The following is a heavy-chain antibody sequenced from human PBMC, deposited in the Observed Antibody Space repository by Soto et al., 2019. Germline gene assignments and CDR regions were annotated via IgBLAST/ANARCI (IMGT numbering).Heavy chain of an antibody. CDR2: ISGSGGST. CDR3: AKDFMVVNDAFDI. Sequence: GGSLRLSCAASGFTFSSYAMSWVRQAPGKGLEWVSAISGSGGSTYYADSVKGRFTISRDNSKNTLYLQMNSLRAEDTGVYYCAKDFMVVNDAFDIWGQGTMVTVSS. J-gene: IGHJ3*02. CDR1: GFTFSSYA. D-gene: IGHD2-15*01. V-gene: IGHV3-23*01.